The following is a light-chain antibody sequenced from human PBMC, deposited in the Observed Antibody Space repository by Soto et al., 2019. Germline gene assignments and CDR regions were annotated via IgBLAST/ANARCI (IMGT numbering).Light chain of an antibody. CDR3: QQYPGKT. CDR2: GAS. CDR1: QSVSSN. V-gene: IGKV3-15*01. J-gene: IGKJ1*01. Sequence: EIVMTQSPATLSVSPGERATLSCRASQSVSSNLAWYQQKPGQAPRLLIYGASTRATGIPARFSGSGSGTEFTLTISSLQSEDFAVYYCQQYPGKTFGQGTKVEIK.